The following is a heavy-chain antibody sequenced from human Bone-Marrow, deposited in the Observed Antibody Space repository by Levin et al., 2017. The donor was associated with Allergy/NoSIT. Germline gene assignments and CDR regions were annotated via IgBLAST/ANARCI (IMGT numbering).Heavy chain of an antibody. V-gene: IGHV4-61*03. J-gene: IGHJ3*02. CDR1: GGSVRGDNYY. CDR3: ARDHGDSSDAFAI. CDR2: VSYSGST. Sequence: SQTLSLTCSVSGGSVRGDNYYWSWLRQPPGTGLEWIGYVSYSGSTTYSPSLESRVTISLGTSENHFSLRLNSLTAADTAVYYCARDHGDSSDAFAIWGPGTMVTVSS. D-gene: IGHD4-17*01.